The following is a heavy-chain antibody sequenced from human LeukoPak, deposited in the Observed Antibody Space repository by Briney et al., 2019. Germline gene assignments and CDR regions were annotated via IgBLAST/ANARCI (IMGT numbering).Heavy chain of an antibody. V-gene: IGHV3-30*02. J-gene: IGHJ6*02. CDR1: GFTFSSYG. CDR3: AREWERHLYYYYGMDV. Sequence: GGSLRLSCAASGFTFSSYGMHWVRQAPGKGLEWVAFIRYDGSNKYYADSVKGRFTISRDNAKNSLYLQMNSLRAEDTAVYYCAREWERHLYYYYGMDVWGQGTTVTVSS. CDR2: IRYDGSNK. D-gene: IGHD1-26*01.